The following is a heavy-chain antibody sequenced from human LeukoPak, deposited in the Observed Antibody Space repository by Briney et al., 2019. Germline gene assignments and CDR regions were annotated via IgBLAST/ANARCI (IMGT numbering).Heavy chain of an antibody. CDR3: ARGPLYYDILTRTRYFDY. J-gene: IGHJ4*02. CDR1: GGSFSGYY. Sequence: KPSETLSLTCAVYGGSFSGYYWSWIRQPPGKGLEWIGEINHSGSTNYNPSLKSRVTISVDTSKNQFSLNLSSVTAADTAVYYCARGPLYYDILTRTRYFDYWGQGTLVTVS. D-gene: IGHD3-9*01. V-gene: IGHV4-34*01. CDR2: INHSGST.